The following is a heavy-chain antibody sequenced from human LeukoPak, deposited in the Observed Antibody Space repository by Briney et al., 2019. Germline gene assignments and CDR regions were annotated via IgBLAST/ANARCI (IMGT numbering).Heavy chain of an antibody. J-gene: IGHJ6*03. CDR2: INPNSGGT. CDR3: ARSGSPYYYYMDV. V-gene: IGHV1-2*02. Sequence: ASVKVSCKAYGYTFTGYYMHWVRQAPGQGLEWMGWINPNSGGTNYAQKFQGRVTMTRDTSISTAYMELSRLRSDDTAVYYCARSGSPYYYYMDVWGKGTTVTVSS. CDR1: GYTFTGYY.